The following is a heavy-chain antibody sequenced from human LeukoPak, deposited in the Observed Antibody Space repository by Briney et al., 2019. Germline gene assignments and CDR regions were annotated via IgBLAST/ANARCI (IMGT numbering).Heavy chain of an antibody. V-gene: IGHV3-7*01. CDR2: IKEDGSEK. J-gene: IGHJ4*02. Sequence: GSLRLSCAVSGFTFNTYWMSWVRQAPGKGLEWVANIKEDGSEKKYVDSVKGRFTISRDNAKNSLYLQMNSLRAEDTAVYYCARDRLTGSYRYFDQWGQGTLVTVSS. D-gene: IGHD3-9*01. CDR3: ARDRLTGSYRYFDQ. CDR1: GFTFNTYW.